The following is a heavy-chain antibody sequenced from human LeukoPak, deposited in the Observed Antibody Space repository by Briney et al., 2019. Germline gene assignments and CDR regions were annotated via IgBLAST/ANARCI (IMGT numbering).Heavy chain of an antibody. V-gene: IGHV3-33*01. CDR2: IWYDGSNK. J-gene: IGHJ5*02. CDR3: ARDLPEWSNWFDP. CDR1: GFTFSSYG. D-gene: IGHD3-3*01. Sequence: PGGSLRLSCAASGFTFSSYGMHWVRQAPGKGLEWVAVIWYDGSNKHYADSVKGRFTISRDNSKNTLYLQMNSLRAEDTAVYYCARDLPEWSNWFDPWGQGTLVTVSS.